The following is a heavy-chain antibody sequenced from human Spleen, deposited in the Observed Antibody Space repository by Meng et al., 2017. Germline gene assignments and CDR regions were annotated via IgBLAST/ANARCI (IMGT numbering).Heavy chain of an antibody. J-gene: IGHJ4*02. D-gene: IGHD5-18*01. CDR2: ISGSGLSV. Sequence: GESLKISCAASGFSFSSYWMTWVRQAPGKGLEWISHISGSGLSVYYADSVKGRFTISRDDAKNSVFLQMNSLRAEDTAVYYCSRDGYSYGFDFFDYWGQGTLVTVSS. CDR1: GFSFSSYW. V-gene: IGHV3-48*03. CDR3: SRDGYSYGFDFFDY.